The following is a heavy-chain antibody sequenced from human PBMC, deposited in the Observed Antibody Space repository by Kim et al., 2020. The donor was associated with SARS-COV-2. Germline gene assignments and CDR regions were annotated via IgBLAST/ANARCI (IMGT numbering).Heavy chain of an antibody. CDR2: IWYDGSNK. Sequence: GGSLRLSCAASGFTFSSYGMYWVRQAPGKGLEWVADIWYDGSNKYYADSVKGRFTISRDNSKKTLYLQMNSLRAEDTAVYYCARDSSSGTYSGMDVWGQGTTVTVSS. CDR3: ARDSSSGTYSGMDV. CDR1: GFTFSSYG. J-gene: IGHJ6*02. V-gene: IGHV3-33*01. D-gene: IGHD1-26*01.